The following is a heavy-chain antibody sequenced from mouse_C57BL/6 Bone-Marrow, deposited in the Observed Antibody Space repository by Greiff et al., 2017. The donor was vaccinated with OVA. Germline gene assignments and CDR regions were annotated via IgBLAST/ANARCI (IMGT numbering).Heavy chain of an antibody. D-gene: IGHD2-10*01. CDR3: ARDYLLLIAY. CDR1: GFTFSSYA. CDR2: ISDGGSYT. Sequence: EVKLVESGGGLVKPGGSLKLSCAASGFTFSSYAMSWVRQTPEKRLEWVATISDGGSYTYYPDNVKGRFTISRDNAKNNLYLQMSHLKSEDTAMYYCARDYLLLIAYWGQGTLVTVSA. V-gene: IGHV5-4*01. J-gene: IGHJ3*01.